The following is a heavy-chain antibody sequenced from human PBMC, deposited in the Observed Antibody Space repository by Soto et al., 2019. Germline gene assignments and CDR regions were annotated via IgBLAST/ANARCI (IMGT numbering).Heavy chain of an antibody. J-gene: IGHJ4*02. V-gene: IGHV3-64*01. CDR3: GRGGMSRPRWVFDY. D-gene: IGHD3-10*01. Sequence: EVPLVESGGGLVQPGGSLRLSCAASGFTFGSYPMHWVRQAPGKGLEYVSAISTNGDSTFYANSVKGRFTISRDNSKNPLYLKMGSLRAEDMGVYYCGRGGMSRPRWVFDYWGQGTLVPAPS. CDR2: ISTNGDST. CDR1: GFTFGSYP.